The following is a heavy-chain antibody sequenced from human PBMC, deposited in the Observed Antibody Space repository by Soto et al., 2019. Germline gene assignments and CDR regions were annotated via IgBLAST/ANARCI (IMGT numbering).Heavy chain of an antibody. CDR3: AKEGGYCSSTSCYGRVYY. Sequence: EVQLLESGGGLVQPGGSLRLSCAASGFTFSSYAMNWVRQAPGKGLEWVSAISGSGGSTYYADSVKGRFTISRDNSKNTRYLQMNSLRAEDTAVYYCAKEGGYCSSTSCYGRVYYWGQGTLVTVSS. CDR1: GFTFSSYA. J-gene: IGHJ4*02. D-gene: IGHD2-2*03. V-gene: IGHV3-23*01. CDR2: ISGSGGST.